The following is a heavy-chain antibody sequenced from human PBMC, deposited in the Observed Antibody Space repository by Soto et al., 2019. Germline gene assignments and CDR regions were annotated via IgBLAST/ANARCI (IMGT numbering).Heavy chain of an antibody. CDR1: GYSISSGYY. Sequence: SETLSLTCTVSGYSISSGYYWGWIRQPPGKGLEWIGSIYHSGSTYYNPSLKSRVTISVDTSKNQFSLKLSSVTAADTAVYYCASSPETYYYGSGSYDYWGQGTLGTVSS. D-gene: IGHD3-10*01. J-gene: IGHJ4*02. V-gene: IGHV4-38-2*02. CDR2: IYHSGST. CDR3: ASSPETYYYGSGSYDY.